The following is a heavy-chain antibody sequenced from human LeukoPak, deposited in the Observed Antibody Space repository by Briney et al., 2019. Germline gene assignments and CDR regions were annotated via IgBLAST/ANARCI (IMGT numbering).Heavy chain of an antibody. Sequence: SETLSLTCAVYGGSFSGYYWSWIRQPPGKGLEWIGEINHSGSTNYNPSLKSRVTISVDTSKNQFSLKLSSVTAADTAVYYCARRDSCSWYPDYWGQGTLVTVSS. CDR2: INHSGST. V-gene: IGHV4-34*01. D-gene: IGHD6-13*01. CDR1: GGSFSGYY. J-gene: IGHJ4*02. CDR3: ARRDSCSWYPDY.